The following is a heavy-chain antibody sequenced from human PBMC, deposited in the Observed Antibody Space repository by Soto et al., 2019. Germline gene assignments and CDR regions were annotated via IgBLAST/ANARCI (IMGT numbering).Heavy chain of an antibody. J-gene: IGHJ4*02. Sequence: SETLSLTCTVSGGSISSYYWSWIRQPPGKGLEWIGYIYYSGSTNYNPSLKSRVTISVDTSKNQFSLKLSSVTAEDTAVYYCARGQGVIDYWGQGTLVTVSS. CDR2: IYYSGST. D-gene: IGHD3-16*02. CDR1: GGSISSYY. V-gene: IGHV4-59*01. CDR3: ARGQGVIDY.